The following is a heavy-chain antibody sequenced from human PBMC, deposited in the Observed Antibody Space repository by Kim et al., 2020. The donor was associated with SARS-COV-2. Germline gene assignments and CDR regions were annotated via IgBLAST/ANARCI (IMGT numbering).Heavy chain of an antibody. V-gene: IGHV3-48*04. D-gene: IGHD2-2*01. Sequence: GGSLRLSCAASGFTFSSYSMNWVRQAPGKGLEWVSYISSSSSTIYYADSVKGRFTISRDNAKNSLYLQMNSLRAEDTAVYYCASQEDRYCSSTSCYEYYYYYGMDVWGQGTTVTVSS. CDR1: GFTFSSYS. J-gene: IGHJ6*02. CDR3: ASQEDRYCSSTSCYEYYYYYGMDV. CDR2: ISSSSSTI.